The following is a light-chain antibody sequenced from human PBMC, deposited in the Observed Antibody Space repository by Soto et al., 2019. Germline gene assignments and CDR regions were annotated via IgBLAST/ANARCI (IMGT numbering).Light chain of an antibody. CDR1: SSDVGGYNY. CDR2: DVS. CDR3: SPYTSSSFVV. J-gene: IGLJ2*01. Sequence: QSALTQPASVSGSPGQSITISCTGTSSDVGGYNYVSWYQQHPGKDPKLMIYDVSNRPSGVSNRFSGSKSGNTASLTISGLQAEDEADYYCSPYTSSSFVVFGGGTKLTVL. V-gene: IGLV2-14*01.